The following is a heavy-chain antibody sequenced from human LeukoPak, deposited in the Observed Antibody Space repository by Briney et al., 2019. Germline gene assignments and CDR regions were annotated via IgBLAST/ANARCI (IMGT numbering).Heavy chain of an antibody. V-gene: IGHV3-48*02. CDR1: GFTFSTYN. CDR3: GREVTGALDY. D-gene: IGHD1-20*01. Sequence: GGSLRRSCAASGFTFSTYNMNWVRQAPGKGLEWVSYISSNSSTMYYAVSVKGRFTISRDNAKLSLYLQMSSLRDEDTAVYYCGREVTGALDYRGQGTLVTVSS. CDR2: ISSNSSTM. J-gene: IGHJ4*02.